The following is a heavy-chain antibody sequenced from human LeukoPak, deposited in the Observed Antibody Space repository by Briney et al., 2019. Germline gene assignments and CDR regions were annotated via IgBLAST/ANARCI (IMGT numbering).Heavy chain of an antibody. D-gene: IGHD5-12*01. CDR3: ARYGGYDYTFDY. CDR1: GGSISSSSYY. V-gene: IGHV4-39*07. CDR2: FYYSGST. Sequence: PSETLSLTCTVSGGSISSSSYYWGWIRQPPGKGLEWIGSFYYSGSTYYNPSLKSRVTISVDTSKNQFSLKLSSVTAADTAVYYCARYGGYDYTFDYWGQGTLVTVSS. J-gene: IGHJ4*02.